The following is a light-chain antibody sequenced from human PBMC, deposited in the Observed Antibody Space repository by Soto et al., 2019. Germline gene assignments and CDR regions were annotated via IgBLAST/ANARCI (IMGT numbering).Light chain of an antibody. V-gene: IGKV1-39*01. Sequence: IRMTQSPSSLSASTGDRVTITCRASQSIGNFLNWYQQKPGKPPKLLIYAASSLQNGVPSGFSGSGSGIDFTLTISSLQPEDFATYYCHQTYSVPPTFGPGTKVDIK. CDR2: AAS. J-gene: IGKJ3*01. CDR1: QSIGNF. CDR3: HQTYSVPPT.